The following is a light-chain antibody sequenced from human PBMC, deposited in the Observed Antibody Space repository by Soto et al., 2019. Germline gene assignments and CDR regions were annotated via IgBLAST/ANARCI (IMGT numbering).Light chain of an antibody. J-gene: IGKJ4*01. CDR1: QSVLYSSNNKNY. Sequence: DIVMTQSPDSLAVSLGERATINCQSSQSVLYSSNNKNYLAWYQQKPGQPPKLLIYWASTLESGVPDRFSGSGSGTDFTLTISSLQAEDLAVYYCQQYYTNALTFGGGTKVGVK. V-gene: IGKV4-1*01. CDR2: WAS. CDR3: QQYYTNALT.